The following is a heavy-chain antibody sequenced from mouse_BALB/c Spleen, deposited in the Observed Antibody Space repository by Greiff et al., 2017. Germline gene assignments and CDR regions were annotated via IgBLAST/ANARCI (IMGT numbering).Heavy chain of an antibody. D-gene: IGHD1-2*01. Sequence: EVQRVESGGGLVQPGGSLKLSCAASGFTFSSYTMSWVRQTPEKRLEWVAYISNGGGSTYYPDTVKGRFTISRDNAKNTLYLQMSSLKSEDTAMYYCASFTTATAYWGQGTLVTVSA. CDR3: ASFTTATAY. V-gene: IGHV5-12-2*01. CDR1: GFTFSSYT. J-gene: IGHJ3*01. CDR2: ISNGGGST.